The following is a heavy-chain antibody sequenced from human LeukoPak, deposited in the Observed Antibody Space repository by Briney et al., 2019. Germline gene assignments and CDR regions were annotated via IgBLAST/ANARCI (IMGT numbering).Heavy chain of an antibody. CDR3: VTGRGDL. J-gene: IGHJ5*02. Sequence: GRSHRPSHAPAALKFADYWVNSVRQTPGEGVGWVDMKEGSEKFFVDSGKGRFIISRDNAKNSLSLEMDRVRAEDAGVYYCVTGRGDLWGQGTLVTVSS. CDR1: ALKFADYW. D-gene: IGHD1-26*01. CDR2: KEGSEK. V-gene: IGHV3-7*01.